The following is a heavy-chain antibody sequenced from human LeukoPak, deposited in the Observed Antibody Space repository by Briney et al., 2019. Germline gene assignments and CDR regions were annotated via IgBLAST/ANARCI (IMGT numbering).Heavy chain of an antibody. J-gene: IGHJ4*02. CDR2: ITSGVGIT. CDR1: GFPFSNYG. CDR3: AKGDYYDFDY. Sequence: GGSLRLSCAASGFPFSNYGMNWVRQAPGKGLEWVSIITSGVGITYYADPVKGRFTISRDNSKNILYLQMNSLRAEDTAVYYCAKGDYYDFDYWGQGTLVTVSS. D-gene: IGHD3-10*01. V-gene: IGHV3-23*01.